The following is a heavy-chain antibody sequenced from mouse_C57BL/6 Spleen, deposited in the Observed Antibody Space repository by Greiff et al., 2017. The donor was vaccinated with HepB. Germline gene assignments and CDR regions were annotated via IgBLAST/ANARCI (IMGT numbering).Heavy chain of an antibody. CDR2: ISDGGSYT. J-gene: IGHJ3*01. V-gene: IGHV5-4*01. CDR1: GFTFSSYA. CDR3: ARDDRVTGSFAY. D-gene: IGHD2-3*01. Sequence: EVQRVESGGGLVKPGGSLKLSCAASGFTFSSYAMSWVRQTPEKRLEWVATISDGGSYTYYPDNVKGRFTISRDNAKNNLYLQMSHLKSEDTAMYYCARDDRVTGSFAYWGQGTLVTVSA.